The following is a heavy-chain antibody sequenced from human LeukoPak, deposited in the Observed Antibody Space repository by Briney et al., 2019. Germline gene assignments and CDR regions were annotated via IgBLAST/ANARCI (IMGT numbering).Heavy chain of an antibody. CDR2: ISAYNGNT. J-gene: IGHJ3*02. CDR1: GYTFTSYG. CDR3: ARDLGAHDAFDI. V-gene: IGHV1-18*01. D-gene: IGHD1-26*01. Sequence: AAVKVSFKDSGYTFTSYGISWVRQAPGQGVEWMGWISAYNGNTNYAQKLQGRVTMTTDTSTSTAYMELRSLRSDDTAVYYCARDLGAHDAFDIWGQGTMVTVSS.